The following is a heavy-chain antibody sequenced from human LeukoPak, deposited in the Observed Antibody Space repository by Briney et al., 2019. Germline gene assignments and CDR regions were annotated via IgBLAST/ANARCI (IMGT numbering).Heavy chain of an antibody. Sequence: GASVKVSCKASGYTFTSYYMHWVRQAPGQGLEWMGIINPSGGSTSYAQKFQGRVTMTRNTSISTAYMELSSLRSEDTAVYYCARGLEGYLDYWGQGTLVTVSS. CDR3: ARGLEGYLDY. J-gene: IGHJ4*02. CDR2: INPSGGST. CDR1: GYTFTSYY. V-gene: IGHV1-46*01.